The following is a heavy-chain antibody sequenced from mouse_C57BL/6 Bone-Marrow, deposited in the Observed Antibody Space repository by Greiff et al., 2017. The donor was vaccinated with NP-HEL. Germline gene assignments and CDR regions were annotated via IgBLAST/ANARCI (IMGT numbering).Heavy chain of an antibody. CDR2: ISNGGGST. D-gene: IGHD1-1*01. V-gene: IGHV5-12*01. CDR3: ANYYGSSSWYFDV. J-gene: IGHJ1*03. Sequence: EVKVEESGGGLVQPGGSLKLSCAASGFTFSDYYMYWVRQTPEKRLEWVAYISNGGGSTYYPDTVKGRFTISRDNAKNTLYLQMSRLKSEDTAMYYCANYYGSSSWYFDVWGTGTTVTVSS. CDR1: GFTFSDYY.